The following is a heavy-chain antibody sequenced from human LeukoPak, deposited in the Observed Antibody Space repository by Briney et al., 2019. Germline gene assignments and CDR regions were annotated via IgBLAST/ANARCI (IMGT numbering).Heavy chain of an antibody. CDR1: GFTVSSNS. CDR3: ARDGYGYNYMDV. J-gene: IGHJ6*03. Sequence: GGSLRLSCAASGFTVSSNSMSWVRQAPGKGLEWVSVIYDGGTTNYADSVKGRFTISRDNSKNTLYLQMNSLRVEDTAVYFCARDGYGYNYMDVWGKGTTVTVSS. D-gene: IGHD1-1*01. V-gene: IGHV3-53*01. CDR2: IYDGGTT.